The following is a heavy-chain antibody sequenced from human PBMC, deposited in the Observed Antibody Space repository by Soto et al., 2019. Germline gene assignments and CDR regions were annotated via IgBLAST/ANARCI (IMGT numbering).Heavy chain of an antibody. D-gene: IGHD3-10*01. CDR3: AREGVGYGSGSYYKRGFDP. J-gene: IGHJ5*02. V-gene: IGHV4-30-2*01. CDR1: GGSISSGGYS. Sequence: PSETLSLTCAVSGGSISSGGYSWSWIRQPPGKGLEWIGYIYHSGSTYYNPSLKSRVTISVDRSKNQFSLKLSSVTAADTAVYYCAREGVGYGSGSYYKRGFDPWGQGTLVTVPQ. CDR2: IYHSGST.